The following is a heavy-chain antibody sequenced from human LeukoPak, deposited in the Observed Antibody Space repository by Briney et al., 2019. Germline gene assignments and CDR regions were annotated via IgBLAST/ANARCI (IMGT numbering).Heavy chain of an antibody. CDR1: GYTFSGYY. CDR2: INPNIGGT. V-gene: IGHV1-2*02. Sequence: ASVKVSCKASGYTFSGYYIHWVRQAPGQGLEWMGWINPNIGGTNYAQKLQARVTMTRDTSISTAYMELSRLRSHDTAVYYCASINCDTDWYFDLWGRGTLVTVSS. CDR3: ASINCDTDWYFDL. D-gene: IGHD3-9*01. J-gene: IGHJ2*01.